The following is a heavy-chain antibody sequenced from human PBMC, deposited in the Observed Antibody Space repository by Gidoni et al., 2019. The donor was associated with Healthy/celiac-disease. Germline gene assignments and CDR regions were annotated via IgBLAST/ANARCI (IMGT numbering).Heavy chain of an antibody. J-gene: IGHJ5*02. CDR2: IIPILGIA. Sequence: QVQLVQSGAEVKKPGSSVKVSCKASGGTFSSYAISWVRQAPGQGLEWMGRIIPILGIANYAQKFQGRVTITADKSTSTAYMELSSLRSEDTAVYYCARYCSSTSGYIDPWGQGTLVTVSS. V-gene: IGHV1-69*09. D-gene: IGHD2-2*02. CDR1: GGTFSSYA. CDR3: ARYCSSTSGYIDP.